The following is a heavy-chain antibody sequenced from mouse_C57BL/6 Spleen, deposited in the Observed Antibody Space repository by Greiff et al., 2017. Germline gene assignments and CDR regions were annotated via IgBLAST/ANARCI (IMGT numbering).Heavy chain of an antibody. Sequence: QVQLQQSGPELVKPGASVKISCKASGYAFSSSWMNWVKQRPGKGLEWIGRIYPGDGDTNYNGKFKGKATLTADKSSSTAYMQLSSLTSEDSAVYFCARGYGSSYGGYFDVWGTGTTVTVSS. J-gene: IGHJ1*03. CDR3: ARGYGSSYGGYFDV. D-gene: IGHD1-1*01. CDR2: IYPGDGDT. V-gene: IGHV1-82*01. CDR1: GYAFSSSW.